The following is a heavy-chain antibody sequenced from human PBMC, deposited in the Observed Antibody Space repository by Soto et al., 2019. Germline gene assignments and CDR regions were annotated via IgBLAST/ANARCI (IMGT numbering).Heavy chain of an antibody. D-gene: IGHD3-9*01. J-gene: IGHJ4*02. CDR1: VYTFTGYY. Sequence: ASVKVSCKASVYTFTGYYMHWVRQAPGQGLEWMGWINPNSGGTNYAQKFQGRVTMTRDTSISTAYMELSRLRSDDTAVYYCARALRYFDWFPDLFYWGQGTLVTVSS. CDR2: INPNSGGT. CDR3: ARALRYFDWFPDLFY. V-gene: IGHV1-2*02.